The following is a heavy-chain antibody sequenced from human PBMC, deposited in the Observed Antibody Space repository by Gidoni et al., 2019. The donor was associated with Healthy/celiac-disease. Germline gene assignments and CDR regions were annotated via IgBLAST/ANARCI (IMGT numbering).Heavy chain of an antibody. D-gene: IGHD3-10*01. V-gene: IGHV4-39*07. CDR3: ARGGEHYGSGSYSWFDP. CDR2: IYYSGST. CDR1: GGSISSSSYY. J-gene: IGHJ5*02. Sequence: QLQLQESGPGLVKPSETMSLTCTVSGGSISSSSYYWGWIRQPPGKGLEWIVSIYYSGSTYYNPSLKSRVTISVDTSKNQFSLKLSSVTAADTAVYYCARGGEHYGSGSYSWFDPWGQGTLVTVSS.